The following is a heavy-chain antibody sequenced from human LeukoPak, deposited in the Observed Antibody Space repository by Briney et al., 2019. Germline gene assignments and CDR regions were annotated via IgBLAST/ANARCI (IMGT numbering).Heavy chain of an antibody. CDR3: ARDRAGSWMNY. J-gene: IGHJ4*02. D-gene: IGHD6-19*01. V-gene: IGHV3-33*01. CDR2: IWYDGSNK. Sequence: GGSLRLSCAASGFTFSSYGMHWVRQAPGKGLEWVAVIWYDGSNKYYADSVKGRFTISRDNSKNTLYLQMNSLRAEDTAVYYCARDRAGSWMNYWGQGTLVTVSS. CDR1: GFTFSSYG.